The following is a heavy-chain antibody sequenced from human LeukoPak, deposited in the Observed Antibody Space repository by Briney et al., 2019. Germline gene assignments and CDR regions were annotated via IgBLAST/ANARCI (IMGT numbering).Heavy chain of an antibody. J-gene: IGHJ3*02. V-gene: IGHV5-51*01. CDR3: ARHESVAGTDAFDI. CDR1: GYSFTNYW. CDR2: IYPGDSDT. Sequence: GESLRISCKGSGYSFTNYWIGWVRQMPGKGLEWMGIIYPGDSDTRYSPSFQGQVTISADKSISTAYLQWSSLKASDIAMYYCARHESVAGTDAFDIWGQGTMVTVSS. D-gene: IGHD6-19*01.